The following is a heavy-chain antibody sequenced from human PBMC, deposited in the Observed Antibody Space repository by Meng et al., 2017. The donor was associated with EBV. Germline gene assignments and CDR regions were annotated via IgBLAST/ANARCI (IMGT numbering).Heavy chain of an antibody. CDR1: GYAFTSYI. CDR2: INVGVGYT. Sequence: VQLAQSGAEVQNPGASVKVSCKASGYAFTSYILHWVRQAPGQRLEWMGWINVGVGYTKYSQKFQGRVTISSDTSATTGYMELSSLRSEDTAVYYCVRGPPVGVPGPGDYWGQGTLVTVSS. J-gene: IGHJ4*02. CDR3: VRGPPVGVPGPGDY. D-gene: IGHD2-21*01. V-gene: IGHV1-3*01.